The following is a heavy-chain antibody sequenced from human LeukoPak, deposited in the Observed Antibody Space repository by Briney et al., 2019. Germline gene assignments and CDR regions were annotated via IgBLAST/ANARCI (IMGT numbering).Heavy chain of an antibody. J-gene: IGHJ1*01. CDR2: IKTDGSIT. V-gene: IGHV3-74*01. Sequence: GGSLRLSCAASGFSFSVYWMHWVRQAPGKGPVWVSRIKTDGSITDYADFVKGRFTISRDNAKNTLYLQMNSLRAEDTAVYYCATGYSSGWYFYFQHWGQGSLVSVSS. CDR3: ATGYSSGWYFYFQH. CDR1: GFSFSVYW. D-gene: IGHD6-19*01.